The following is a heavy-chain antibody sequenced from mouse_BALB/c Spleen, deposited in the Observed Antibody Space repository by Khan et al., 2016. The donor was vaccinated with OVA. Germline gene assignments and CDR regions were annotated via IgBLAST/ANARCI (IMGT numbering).Heavy chain of an antibody. Sequence: QIQLEQSGPELKKPGASVKISCKASGYSFTNYNMNWVKQTPGKSLEWIGYIDTYTGKPSYDHEFKGRFALSVDTSSSTAYLQLNNLKSEDSTIYYCARPPDYSYPMAYWGQGTSVTVSS. CDR2: IDTYTGKP. CDR1: GYSFTNYN. J-gene: IGHJ4*01. CDR3: ARPPDYSYPMAY. V-gene: IGHV9-3-1*01.